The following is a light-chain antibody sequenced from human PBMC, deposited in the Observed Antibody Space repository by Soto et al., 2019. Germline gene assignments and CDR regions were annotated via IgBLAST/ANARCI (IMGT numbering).Light chain of an antibody. CDR2: TAS. J-gene: IGKJ1*01. CDR1: QSISSY. CDR3: QQSYSTPWT. Sequence: DVQITQSPPSLSSYLLDIVTITCRASQSISSYLNWYQQKPGKAPKLLIYTASSLQSGVPSRFSGSGSGTDFTLTISSLQPEDFATYYCQQSYSTPWTFGQGTKVDIK. V-gene: IGKV1-39*01.